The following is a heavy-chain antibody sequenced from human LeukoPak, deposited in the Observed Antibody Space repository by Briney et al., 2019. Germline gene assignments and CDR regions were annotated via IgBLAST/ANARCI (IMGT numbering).Heavy chain of an antibody. CDR1: GGTFSSYA. CDR2: IIPIFGTA. Sequence: ASVKVSCKASGGTFSSYAISWVRQAPGQGLEWMGGIIPIFGTANYAQKFQGRVTITADESTSTAYMELSSLRSEDTAVYYCARAGGSSGYYFYYFDYWGQGTLVTVSS. J-gene: IGHJ4*02. V-gene: IGHV1-69*01. CDR3: ARAGGSSGYYFYYFDY. D-gene: IGHD3-22*01.